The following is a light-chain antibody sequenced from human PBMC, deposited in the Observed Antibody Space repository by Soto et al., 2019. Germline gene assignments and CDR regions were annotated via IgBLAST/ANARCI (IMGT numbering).Light chain of an antibody. CDR1: QSVSSN. J-gene: IGKJ1*01. V-gene: IGKV3-15*01. Sequence: EIVMTQSPATLSGSPGEIATLSCRASQSVSSNLAWYQQKPGQAPRLLIYGASSRATGIPDRLSGSGSGTEFPLTISSLQSEDFAVYSCQQYKNWPRTFGQGTKVEI. CDR3: QQYKNWPRT. CDR2: GAS.